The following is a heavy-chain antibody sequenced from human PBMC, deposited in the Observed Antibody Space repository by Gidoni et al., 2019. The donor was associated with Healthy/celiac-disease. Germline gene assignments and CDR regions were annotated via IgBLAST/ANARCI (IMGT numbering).Heavy chain of an antibody. CDR1: GDSFTSYW. CDR2: IDPRDSYT. J-gene: IGHJ5*02. V-gene: IGHV5-10-1*03. Sequence: EVQLVQSGAGVKKPGGSRRISCKGSGDSFTSYWISWVRQMPGKGLEWMGRIDPRDSYTNYSPSFQGHVTISADKSISTAYLQWSSLKASDTAMYYCARHFDYTGADWFDPWGQGTLVTVSS. CDR3: ARHFDYTGADWFDP. D-gene: IGHD4-4*01.